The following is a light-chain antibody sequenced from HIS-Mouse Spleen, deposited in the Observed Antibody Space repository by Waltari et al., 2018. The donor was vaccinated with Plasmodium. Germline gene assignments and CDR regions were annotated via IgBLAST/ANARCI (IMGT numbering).Light chain of an antibody. CDR1: SSYVGRYTL. V-gene: IGLV2-23*01. CDR2: EGS. CDR3: CSYAGSWV. Sequence: QSALTQPASVSGSPGPSITISFTVTSSYVGRYTLVSWYQQHPVKAPKLMIYEGSKRPSGVSNRFSGSKSGNTASLTISGLQAEDEADYYCCSYAGSWVFGGGTKLTVL. J-gene: IGLJ3*02.